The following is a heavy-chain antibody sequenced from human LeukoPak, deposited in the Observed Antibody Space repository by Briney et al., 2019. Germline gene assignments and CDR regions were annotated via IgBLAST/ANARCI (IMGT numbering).Heavy chain of an antibody. Sequence: GGSLRLSCAASGFTFNSYTMHWVRQAPGKGLEWVAVITYDGNNKYYADSVRGRFTISRDNSKNTLYLQMNSLRAEDTAVYYCARDHMGGDSSGYYWQGFFDYWGQGTLVTVSP. J-gene: IGHJ4*02. CDR2: ITYDGNNK. CDR3: ARDHMGGDSSGYYWQGFFDY. CDR1: GFTFNSYT. V-gene: IGHV3-30-3*01. D-gene: IGHD3-22*01.